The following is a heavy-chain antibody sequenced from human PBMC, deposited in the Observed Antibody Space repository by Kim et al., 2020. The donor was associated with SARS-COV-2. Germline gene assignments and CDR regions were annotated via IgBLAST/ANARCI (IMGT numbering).Heavy chain of an antibody. D-gene: IGHD5-18*01. CDR3: AVALGYKYGEDGY. CDR2: IKEDGSEK. Sequence: GGSLRLSCAASGVTLSRYCMSWVRQAPGKGLEWVANIKEDGSEKYYGDSVKGRFSISRDNAKNSLYLQMSSLRAEDTAVYYCAVALGYKYGEDGYWGQGTLVTVSS. V-gene: IGHV3-7*05. J-gene: IGHJ4*02. CDR1: GVTLSRYC.